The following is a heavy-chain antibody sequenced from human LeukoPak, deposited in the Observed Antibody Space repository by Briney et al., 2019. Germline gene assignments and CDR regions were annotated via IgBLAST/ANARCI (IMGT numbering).Heavy chain of an antibody. J-gene: IGHJ6*03. CDR1: GGSISSGSYY. CDR3: ARAGGYCSSTSCHVPGYYYYMDV. D-gene: IGHD2-2*01. Sequence: PSETLSLTCTVSGGSISSGSYYWSWIRQPAGKGLEWIGRIYTSGSTNYNPSLKSRVTISVDTSKNQFSLKLSSVTAADTAVYCCARAGGYCSSTSCHVPGYYYYMDVWGKGTTVTVSS. V-gene: IGHV4-61*02. CDR2: IYTSGST.